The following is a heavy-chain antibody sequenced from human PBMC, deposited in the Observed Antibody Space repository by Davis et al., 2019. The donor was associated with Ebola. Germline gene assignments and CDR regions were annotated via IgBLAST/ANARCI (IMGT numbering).Heavy chain of an antibody. CDR2: ISSSGSTI. V-gene: IGHV3-11*01. D-gene: IGHD4-17*01. Sequence: GESLKTSFAASGFTFSDYYMGWIPQAPGKGLEGFSYISSSGSTIYYADPVKGRFTISRDNAKNSLYLQMNSLRAEDTAVYYCARYYGDYGFDYWGQGTLVTVSS. CDR1: GFTFSDYY. CDR3: ARYYGDYGFDY. J-gene: IGHJ4*02.